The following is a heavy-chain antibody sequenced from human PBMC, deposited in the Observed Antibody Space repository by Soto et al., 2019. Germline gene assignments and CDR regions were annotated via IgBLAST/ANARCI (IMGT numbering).Heavy chain of an antibody. CDR3: ATVRWELHDAFDI. CDR2: IYHSGMT. CDR1: GGSISTGGYY. Sequence: QVQLQESGPGLVKSSQTLSLTCTVSGGSISTGGYYWSWIRQRPGRGLEWIGYIYHSGMTFSNPSHQSRVAISIDTAQNEYSLKLSSGTAADTAGYSCATVRWELHDAFDIWGHGTMVSVSS. D-gene: IGHD1-26*01. V-gene: IGHV4-31*03. J-gene: IGHJ3*02.